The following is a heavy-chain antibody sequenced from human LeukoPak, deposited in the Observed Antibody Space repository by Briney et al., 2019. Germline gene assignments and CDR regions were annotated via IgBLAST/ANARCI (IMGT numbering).Heavy chain of an antibody. CDR3: ARDLVGTTKHYYYGMDV. CDR2: LSGSGGAI. J-gene: IGHJ6*04. CDR1: GFTFSSYA. D-gene: IGHD1-1*01. V-gene: IGHV3-23*01. Sequence: GGSLRLSCEASGFTFSSYAMSWVRQAPGKGLEWVSGLSGSGGAIYYVGSVKGRFTISRDNSKDTLYLQMNSLRAEDTAVYYCARDLVGTTKHYYYGMDVWGKGTTVTVSS.